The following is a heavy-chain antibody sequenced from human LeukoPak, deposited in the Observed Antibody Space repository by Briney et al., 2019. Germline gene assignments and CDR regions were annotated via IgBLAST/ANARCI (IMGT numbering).Heavy chain of an antibody. Sequence: GGSLRLSCAASGFTFTSAWMSWVRQAPGKGLEWVSAISGSGGSTYYADSVKGRFTISRDNSKNTLYLQMNSLRAEDTAVYYCAKDRRRVDQLLYFDYWGQGTLVTVSS. CDR1: GFTFTSAW. D-gene: IGHD2-2*01. J-gene: IGHJ4*02. V-gene: IGHV3-23*01. CDR2: ISGSGGST. CDR3: AKDRRRVDQLLYFDY.